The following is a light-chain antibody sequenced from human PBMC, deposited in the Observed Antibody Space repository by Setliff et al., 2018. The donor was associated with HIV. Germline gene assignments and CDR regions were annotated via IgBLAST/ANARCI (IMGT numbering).Light chain of an antibody. CDR3: SSYTSSITYV. Sequence: QSVLTPPASASGSPGQSITISCTGTSSDVGGYNYVSWYQQHPGKAPKLMIYEVSNRPSGVSNRFSGSKSGNTASLTISGLQAEDEADYYCSSYTSSITYVFGTGTKVT. CDR2: EVS. J-gene: IGLJ1*01. V-gene: IGLV2-14*01. CDR1: SSDVGGYNY.